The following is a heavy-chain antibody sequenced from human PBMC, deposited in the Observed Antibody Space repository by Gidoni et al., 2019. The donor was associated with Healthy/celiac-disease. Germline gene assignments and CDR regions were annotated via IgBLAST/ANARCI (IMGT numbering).Heavy chain of an antibody. CDR1: GFTFSSYS. V-gene: IGHV3-48*02. J-gene: IGHJ3*02. D-gene: IGHD3-9*01. Sequence: EVQLVESGGGLVQPGGSLRLSCAASGFTFSSYSLTWVRQAPGKGLEWVSYISSRSSTIYYADSVKGRFTISRDNAKNSLYLQMNSLRDEDTAVYYCARAGGSYYDILTGYYIGGVFDIWGQGTMVTVSS. CDR3: ARAGGSYYDILTGYYIGGVFDI. CDR2: ISSRSSTI.